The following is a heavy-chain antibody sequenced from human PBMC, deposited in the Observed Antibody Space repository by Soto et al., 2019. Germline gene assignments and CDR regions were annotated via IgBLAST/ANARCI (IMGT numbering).Heavy chain of an antibody. CDR2: IYNSGST. J-gene: IGHJ3*02. Sequence: PSETLSLTCTVSGGSISSYYWSWIRQPPGKGLEWIGYIYNSGSTNYNPSLKSRVTISLDTSKNQFSLKLSSVTAADTAVYYCARERYSNNWDAFDIWGQGTMVTVSS. CDR3: ARERYSNNWDAFDI. V-gene: IGHV4-59*01. D-gene: IGHD6-13*01. CDR1: GGSISSYY.